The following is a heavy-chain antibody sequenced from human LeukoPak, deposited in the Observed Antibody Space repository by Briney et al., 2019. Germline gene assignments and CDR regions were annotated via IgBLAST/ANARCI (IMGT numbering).Heavy chain of an antibody. D-gene: IGHD2-2*01. CDR2: INWNGGST. CDR3: ARGYCSSTSCYFDY. Sequence: GGSLRLSCAASGFTFSNSRMNWVRQAPGKGLEWVSGINWNGGSTGYADSVKGRFTISRDNAKNSLYLQMNSLRAEDTALYYCARGYCSSTSCYFDYWGQGTLVTVSS. J-gene: IGHJ4*02. CDR1: GFTFSNSR. V-gene: IGHV3-20*04.